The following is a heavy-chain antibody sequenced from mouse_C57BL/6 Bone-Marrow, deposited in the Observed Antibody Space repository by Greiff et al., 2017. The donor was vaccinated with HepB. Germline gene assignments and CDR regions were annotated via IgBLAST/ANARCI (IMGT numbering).Heavy chain of an antibody. Sequence: EVQVVESGGDLVKPGGSLKLSCAASGFTFSSYGMSWVRQTPDKRLEWVATISSGGSYTYYPDSVKGRFTISRDNAKNNLYLQMSSLKSEDTAMYYCARPGRPYWGQGTLVTVSA. CDR2: ISSGGSYT. CDR3: ARPGRPY. CDR1: GFTFSSYG. J-gene: IGHJ3*01. V-gene: IGHV5-6*01.